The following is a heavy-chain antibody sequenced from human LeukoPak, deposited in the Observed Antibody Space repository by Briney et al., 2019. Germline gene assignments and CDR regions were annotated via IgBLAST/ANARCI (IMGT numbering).Heavy chain of an antibody. D-gene: IGHD2-2*01. Sequence: SETLSLTCAVYGGSFSGYYWSWVRQPRGKGGEWIGEINHSGSTNYNPSHKSPVTISVDTSKNQFSLKLSSVTAADTAVYYCASELVVPAALADYWGQGTLVTVSS. V-gene: IGHV4-34*01. CDR2: INHSGST. J-gene: IGHJ4*02. CDR3: ASELVVPAALADY. CDR1: GGSFSGYY.